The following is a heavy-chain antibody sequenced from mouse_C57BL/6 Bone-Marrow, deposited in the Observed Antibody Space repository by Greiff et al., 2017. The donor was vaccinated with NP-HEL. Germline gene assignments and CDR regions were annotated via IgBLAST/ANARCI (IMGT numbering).Heavy chain of an antibody. CDR3: AREGLGYSNYVAWFAY. V-gene: IGHV1-69*01. CDR2: IDPSDSYT. D-gene: IGHD2-5*01. CDR1: GYTFTSYW. J-gene: IGHJ3*01. Sequence: QVQLQQPGAELVMPGASVKLSCKASGYTFTSYWMHWVKQRPGQGLEWIGEIDPSDSYTNYNQKFKGKSTLTVDKSSSTAYMQLSSLTSEDSAVYYCAREGLGYSNYVAWFAYWGQGTLVTVSA.